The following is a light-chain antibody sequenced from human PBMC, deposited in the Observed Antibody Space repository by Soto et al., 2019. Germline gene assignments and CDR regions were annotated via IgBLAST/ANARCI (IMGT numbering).Light chain of an antibody. CDR2: GAS. J-gene: IGKJ5*01. Sequence: EIVMTQSAAVLFVTPGERATLSCRASQSVSSNLAWYQQKPGQAPRLLIYGASTRATGIPARFSGSGSGTEFTLTISSLQSEDFAVYYCQQYNNWPPITFGQGTRLETK. V-gene: IGKV3-15*01. CDR3: QQYNNWPPIT. CDR1: QSVSSN.